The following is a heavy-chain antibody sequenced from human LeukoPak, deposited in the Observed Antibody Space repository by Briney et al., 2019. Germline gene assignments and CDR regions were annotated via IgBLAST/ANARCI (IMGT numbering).Heavy chain of an antibody. J-gene: IGHJ4*02. V-gene: IGHV4-34*01. CDR2: INHSGST. CDR1: GGSFSGYY. D-gene: IGHD2-21*01. Sequence: SETLSLTCAAYGGSFSGYYWSWIRQPPGKGLEWIGEINHSGSTNYNPSLKSRVTISVDTSKNQFSLKLSSVTAADTAVYYCARGDSDYYFDYWGQGTLVTVSS. CDR3: ARGDSDYYFDY.